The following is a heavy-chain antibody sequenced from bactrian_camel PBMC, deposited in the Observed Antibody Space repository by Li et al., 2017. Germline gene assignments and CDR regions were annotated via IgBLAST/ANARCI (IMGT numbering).Heavy chain of an antibody. CDR2: IHRGSTIT. D-gene: IGHD3*01. CDR3: AADEVCYSGSWWAIH. J-gene: IGHJ4*01. Sequence: DVQLVESGGDLVQPGGSLRLSCEASGFAFSSYDISWVRQAPGKGLEWISVIHRGSTITYYADSVKGRFTISQDDAQNTVYLQMNSLKPEDSAVYYCAADEVCYSGSWWAIHWGQGTQVTVS. CDR1: GFAFSSYD. V-gene: IGHV3S40*01.